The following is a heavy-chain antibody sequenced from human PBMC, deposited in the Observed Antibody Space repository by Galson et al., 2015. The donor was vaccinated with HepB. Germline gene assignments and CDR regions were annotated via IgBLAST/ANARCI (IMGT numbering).Heavy chain of an antibody. D-gene: IGHD2-21*02. Sequence: SLRLSCAVSGFIFSNYAMSWVRQAPGKGLEWVSDISGGGDNTNYADSVKGRFTMSRDNSKRTVYLQMKSLRLEDTAVYYCAKKSGDWHLPFDYWGQGTLVTVSS. V-gene: IGHV3-23*01. CDR3: AKKSGDWHLPFDY. J-gene: IGHJ4*02. CDR1: GFIFSNYA. CDR2: ISGGGDNT.